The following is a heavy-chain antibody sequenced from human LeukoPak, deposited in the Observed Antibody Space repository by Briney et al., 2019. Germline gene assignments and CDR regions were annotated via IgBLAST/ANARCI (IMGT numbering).Heavy chain of an antibody. V-gene: IGHV4-59*12. CDR2: IYYSGST. Sequence: PSETLSLTCTVSGGSISSYYWSWIRQPPGKGLEWIGYIYYSGSTNYNPSLKSRVTISVDTSKNQFSLKLSSVTAADTAVYYCARVHYYDYVWGSYRYNWFDPWGQGTLVTVSS. CDR3: ARVHYYDYVWGSYRYNWFDP. CDR1: GGSISSYY. J-gene: IGHJ5*02. D-gene: IGHD3-16*02.